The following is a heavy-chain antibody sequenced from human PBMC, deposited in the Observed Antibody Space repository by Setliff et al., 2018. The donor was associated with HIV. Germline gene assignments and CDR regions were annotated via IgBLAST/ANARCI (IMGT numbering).Heavy chain of an antibody. CDR1: GGSIRGSSYY. CDR3: ARQGGYNSPLMV. D-gene: IGHD3-10*01. V-gene: IGHV4-61*05. CDR2: IFDSGTT. Sequence: SETLSLTCTVSGGSIRGSSYYWNWIRQSPGKGLEWIGYIFDSGTTKYNPSVTSRVTISVDASKNQFFLQLIPVTAADTAVYYCARQGGYNSPLMVWGQGKLVTVSS. J-gene: IGHJ4*02.